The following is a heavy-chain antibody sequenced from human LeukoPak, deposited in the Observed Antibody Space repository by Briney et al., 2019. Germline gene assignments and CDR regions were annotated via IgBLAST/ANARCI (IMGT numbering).Heavy chain of an antibody. CDR3: AKDGDSTGCLDY. V-gene: IGHV3-30*18. J-gene: IGHJ4*02. CDR1: GFTFSSYG. D-gene: IGHD1-1*01. CDR2: ISYDGSNK. Sequence: GGSLRLSCAASGFTFSSYGMHWVRQALGKGLEWVAVISYDGSNKYYADSVKGRFTISRDNSKNTLYLQMNSLRAEDTAVYYCAKDGDSTGCLDYWGQGTLVTVSS.